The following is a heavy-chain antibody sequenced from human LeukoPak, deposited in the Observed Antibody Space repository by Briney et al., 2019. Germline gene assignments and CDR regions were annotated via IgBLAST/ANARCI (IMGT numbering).Heavy chain of an antibody. D-gene: IGHD2-15*01. CDR2: MSVNGVNK. Sequence: PGGSLRLSCAASGFTFSSYGMHWVRQAPGKGLEWVAVMSVNGVNKYYADSVRGRFTVSRDISKNTQFLQMNSLRFEDTAVYFCARESCSGGSCTYDPFDIWGHGTMVTVST. V-gene: IGHV3-30*03. CDR1: GFTFSSYG. CDR3: ARESCSGGSCTYDPFDI. J-gene: IGHJ3*02.